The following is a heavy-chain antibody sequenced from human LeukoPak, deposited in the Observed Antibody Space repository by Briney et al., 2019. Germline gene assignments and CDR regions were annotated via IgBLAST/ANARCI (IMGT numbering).Heavy chain of an antibody. V-gene: IGHV4-59*08. CDR3: ARISGDNSLDY. CDR1: GGSLANYY. D-gene: IGHD7-27*01. Sequence: PSEALFLTCTVSGGSLANYYWSWIRQPPGKGLEWIGYIYYIGGTNYTPSLKSRVTISVDTSKNQFSLKLNSVTAADTAVYYCARISGDNSLDYWGQGTLVTVSS. CDR2: IYYIGGT. J-gene: IGHJ4*02.